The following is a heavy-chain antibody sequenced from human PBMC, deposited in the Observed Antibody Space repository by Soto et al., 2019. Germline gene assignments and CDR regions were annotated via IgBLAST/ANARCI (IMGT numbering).Heavy chain of an antibody. J-gene: IGHJ4*02. CDR3: ATLPGDYSHYDPVGY. CDR1: GYRFSNYW. Sequence: PGESLKISCKGSGYRFSNYWIGWVRQMPGKGLEWMGIIYPGDSDTRYRPSFQGQVTISADKSINTAYLRWGSLKASDTATYYCATLPGDYSHYDPVGYWGQGTRVTVSS. D-gene: IGHD5-12*01. V-gene: IGHV5-51*01. CDR2: IYPGDSDT.